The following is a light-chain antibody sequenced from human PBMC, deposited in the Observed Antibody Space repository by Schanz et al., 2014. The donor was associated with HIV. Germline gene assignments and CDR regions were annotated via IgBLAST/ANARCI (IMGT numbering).Light chain of an antibody. J-gene: IGLJ2*01. CDR1: TSNIGTGFH. V-gene: IGLV1-40*01. CDR3: SSYRSRFTLI. Sequence: QSVLTQPPSVSGAPGQRVTISCTGGTSNIGTGFHVHWYQQLPGAAPKLLIFDTNNRPSGVPDRFSGSKSGPSASLAITGLQAEDEADYYCSSYRSRFTLIFGGGTKLTVL. CDR2: DTN.